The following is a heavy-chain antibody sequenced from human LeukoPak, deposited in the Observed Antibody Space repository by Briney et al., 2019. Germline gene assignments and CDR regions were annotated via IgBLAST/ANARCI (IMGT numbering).Heavy chain of an antibody. CDR2: IDQFGTYA. CDR1: GITFSDYW. V-gene: IGHV3-74*01. J-gene: IGHJ3*02. CDR3: AKWDVVPAAITFDI. Sequence: GSLRLSCATSGITFSDYWMHWVRQAPGKGLVWVSHIDQFGTYATYADSVRGRFAISRDNAKNTVYLQMNSLRAEDTAVYYCAKWDVVPAAITFDIWGQGTMVTVSS. D-gene: IGHD2-2*01.